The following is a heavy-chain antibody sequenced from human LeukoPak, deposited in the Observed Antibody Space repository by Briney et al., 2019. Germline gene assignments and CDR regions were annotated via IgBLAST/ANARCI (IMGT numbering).Heavy chain of an antibody. CDR1: GDSVSRTNAA. CDR2: TYYRTKWYS. CDR3: ARVTTVTTSFHFDY. J-gene: IGHJ4*02. V-gene: IGHV6-1*01. Sequence: SQTLSLTCVISGDSVSRTNAAWNWIRQSPSRGLEWLGRTYYRTKWYSDSAVSVKSRIIINADTSKNQFSLKLSSVTAADTAVYYCARVTTVTTSFHFDYWGQGTLVTVSS. D-gene: IGHD4-17*01.